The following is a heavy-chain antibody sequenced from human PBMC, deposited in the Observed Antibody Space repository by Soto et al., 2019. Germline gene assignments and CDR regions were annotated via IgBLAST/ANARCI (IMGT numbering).Heavy chain of an antibody. V-gene: IGHV1-69*09. CDR3: ATAGSRDTNRGAYDI. J-gene: IGHJ3*02. D-gene: IGHD1-26*01. Sequence: QVQLVQSESEVKRTGSSVKVSCKASRGSFSSFGITWVRQAPGQGLEWMGRIIPNYGVPNYAQNFQGRVTFKVDPSTNTAHMELSGLRFEDTAVYYCATAGSRDTNRGAYDIWGQGTMVTVS. CDR2: IIPNYGVP. CDR1: RGSFSSFG.